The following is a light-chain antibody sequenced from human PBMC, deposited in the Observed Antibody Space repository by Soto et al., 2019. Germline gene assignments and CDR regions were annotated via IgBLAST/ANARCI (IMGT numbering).Light chain of an antibody. CDR3: MQGTHWPIT. J-gene: IGKJ5*01. CDR1: QSLVHSDGIAY. V-gene: IGKV2-30*02. Sequence: DVVMPQSPLSLPVTLGQPASISCRSNQSLVHSDGIAYFSWFQQMPGRSPRRLIYKVSNRDSGVPARFSGSGSGTDFALKISRVEAEDVGVYYCMQGTHWPITFGQGTRLEIK. CDR2: KVS.